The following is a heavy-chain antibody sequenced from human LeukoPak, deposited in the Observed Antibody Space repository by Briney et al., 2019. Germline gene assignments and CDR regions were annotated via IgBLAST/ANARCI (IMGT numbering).Heavy chain of an antibody. CDR3: AKDHDYDSSGYYYIY. Sequence: GGSLRLSCAASGFTFSSYGTHWVRQAPGKGLEWVAVISYDGSNKYYADSVKGRFTISRDNSKNTLYLQMNSLRAEDTAVYYCAKDHDYDSSGYYYIYWGQGTLVTVSS. D-gene: IGHD3-22*01. J-gene: IGHJ4*02. CDR2: ISYDGSNK. CDR1: GFTFSSYG. V-gene: IGHV3-30*18.